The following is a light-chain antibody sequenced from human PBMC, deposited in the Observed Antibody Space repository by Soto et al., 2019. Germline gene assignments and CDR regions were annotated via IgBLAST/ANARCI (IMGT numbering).Light chain of an antibody. CDR3: QQYNNWPPWT. Sequence: IVLTQSPGTLSLSPGERATLSCRASQNIGTYLAWYQHKPGQAPSVLIFGASTRANGVPDRFSGSGSGTDFTLTISRLDPADFAVYYCQQYNNWPPWTFGQGTKVEIK. V-gene: IGKV3-11*01. J-gene: IGKJ1*01. CDR2: GAS. CDR1: QNIGTY.